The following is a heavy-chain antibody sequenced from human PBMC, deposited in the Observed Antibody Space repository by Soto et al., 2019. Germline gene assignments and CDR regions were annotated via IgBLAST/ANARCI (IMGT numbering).Heavy chain of an antibody. CDR2: LYSVGST. CDR1: GLTVSSNY. Sequence: EVQLVETGGGLIQPGGSLRLSCAASGLTVSSNYMNWVRQAPGKGLEWVSVLYSVGSTHYAGSVKGRFIISRDNSKNTLYLQMNSLRVEDTAVYYCARDRPGDEGDGFDIWGHGTMVTVSS. J-gene: IGHJ3*02. CDR3: ARDRPGDEGDGFDI. V-gene: IGHV3-53*02. D-gene: IGHD3-10*01.